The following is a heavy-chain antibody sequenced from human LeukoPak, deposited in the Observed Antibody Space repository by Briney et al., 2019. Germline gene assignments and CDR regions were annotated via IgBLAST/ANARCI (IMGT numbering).Heavy chain of an antibody. V-gene: IGHV1-24*01. CDR3: ATVRQNYYDSSGYYEIFDY. CDR2: FDPEDGET. J-gene: IGHJ4*02. D-gene: IGHD3-22*01. Sequence: ASVKVSCKVSGYTLTELSMHWVRQAPGKGLEWMGGFDPEDGETIYAQKFQGRVTMTEDTSTDTAYMELSSLRSEDTAVYYCATVRQNYYDSSGYYEIFDYWGQGTLITVSS. CDR1: GYTLTELS.